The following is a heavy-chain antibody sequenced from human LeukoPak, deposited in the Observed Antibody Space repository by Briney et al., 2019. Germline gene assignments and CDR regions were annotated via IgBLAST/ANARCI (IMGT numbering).Heavy chain of an antibody. Sequence: GGSLRLSCAVSGLTVSNNYMIWVRQAPGKGLECVSLIYSGGATSYADSVKGRFTISRDNSQNMLYLQMNSLRVEDTAVYYCAKDERNYYASGTLISSAIDYWGQGTLVTVSS. CDR2: IYSGGAT. V-gene: IGHV3-66*01. J-gene: IGHJ4*02. CDR1: GLTVSNNY. D-gene: IGHD3-10*01. CDR3: AKDERNYYASGTLISSAIDY.